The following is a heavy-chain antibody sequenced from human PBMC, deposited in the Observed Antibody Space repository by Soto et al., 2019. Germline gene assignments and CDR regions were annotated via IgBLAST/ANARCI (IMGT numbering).Heavy chain of an antibody. V-gene: IGHV3-30*18. CDR3: VKPNNSGWYTPYYYYFGMDV. CDR1: GFSFSNFA. J-gene: IGHJ6*02. Sequence: QVQLVESGGGVVQPGRSVRLSCAASGFSFSNFAVHWVRQAPGKGLEWVAVISHDGSNKYHADSVKGRFTISRDNSKNTVFLQMNSLSPEDGAVYYCVKPNNSGWYTPYYYYFGMDVWGQGTTLTVSS. D-gene: IGHD6-19*01. CDR2: ISHDGSNK.